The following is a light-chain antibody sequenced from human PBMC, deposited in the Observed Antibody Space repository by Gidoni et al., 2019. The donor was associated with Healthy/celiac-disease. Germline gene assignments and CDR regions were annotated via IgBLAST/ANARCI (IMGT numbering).Light chain of an antibody. V-gene: IGLV2-8*01. Sequence: QSALTPPTSASGSPGPSVTISCTGTSSDVGGYNYVSWYQQHPVKAPKLMIYEVSKRPSGVPDRFSGSKSGNTASLTVSGLQAEDEADYYCSSYAGSNNLWVFGGGTKLTVL. J-gene: IGLJ3*02. CDR3: SSYAGSNNLWV. CDR1: SSDVGGYNY. CDR2: EVS.